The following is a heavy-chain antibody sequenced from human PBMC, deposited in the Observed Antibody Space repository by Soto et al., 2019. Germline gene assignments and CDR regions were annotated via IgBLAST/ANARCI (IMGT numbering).Heavy chain of an antibody. CDR2: INAGNGNT. D-gene: IGHD6-19*01. Sequence: GASVKVSCKASGYTFTSYAMHWVRQAPGRRLEWMGWINAGNGNTKYSQKFQGRVTITRDTSASTAYMELSSLRSEDTAVYYCARDPTLIAVAGTAAYFDYWGQGTLVTVSS. CDR1: GYTFTSYA. V-gene: IGHV1-3*01. J-gene: IGHJ4*02. CDR3: ARDPTLIAVAGTAAYFDY.